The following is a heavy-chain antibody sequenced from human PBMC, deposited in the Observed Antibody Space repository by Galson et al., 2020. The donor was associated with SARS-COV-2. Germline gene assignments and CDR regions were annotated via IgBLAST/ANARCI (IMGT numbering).Heavy chain of an antibody. J-gene: IGHJ4*02. Sequence: GGSLRLSCVVSGFTFQDFWMSWVRQAPGKGLEWVANIKGDGSETNYVDSVKGRFSISRDNAVNSLFLQMNNLRVEDTAVYYCTREGWQGGYWGQGTRVTVSS. V-gene: IGHV3-7*01. CDR1: GFTFQDFW. CDR3: TREGWQGGY. D-gene: IGHD6-19*01. CDR2: IKGDGSET.